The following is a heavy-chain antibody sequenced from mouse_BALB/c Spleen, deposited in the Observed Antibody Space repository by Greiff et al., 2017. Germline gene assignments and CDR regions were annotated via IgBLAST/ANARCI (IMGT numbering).Heavy chain of an antibody. D-gene: IGHD2-1*01. V-gene: IGHV3-6*02. CDR1: GYSITSGYY. J-gene: IGHJ4*01. CDR2: ISYDGSN. Sequence: ESGPGLVKPSQSLSLTCSVTGYSITSGYYWYWIRQFPGNILEWMGYISYDGSNNYNPSLKNRISITRDTSKNQFFLKLNSVTTEDTATYYCARYGNYVRALDYWGQGTSVTVSS. CDR3: ARYGNYVRALDY.